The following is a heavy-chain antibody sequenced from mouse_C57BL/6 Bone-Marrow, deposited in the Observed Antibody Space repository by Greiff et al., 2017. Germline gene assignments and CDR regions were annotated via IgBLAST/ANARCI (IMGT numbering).Heavy chain of an antibody. CDR3: ARRYYGSSWAMDY. J-gene: IGHJ4*01. Sequence: QVQLQQPGAELVMPGASVKLSCKASGYTFTSYWMHWVKPRPGQGLEWIGEIDPSDSYTNYNQKFKGKSTLTVDKSSSTAYMQLSSLTSEDSAVYYCARRYYGSSWAMDYWGQGTSVTVSS. CDR1: GYTFTSYW. V-gene: IGHV1-69*01. CDR2: IDPSDSYT. D-gene: IGHD1-1*01.